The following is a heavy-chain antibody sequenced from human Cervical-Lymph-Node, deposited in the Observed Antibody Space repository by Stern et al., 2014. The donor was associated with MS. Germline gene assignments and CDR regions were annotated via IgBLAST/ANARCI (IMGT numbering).Heavy chain of an antibody. CDR2: ISGGVTTI. CDR3: ARNSGNENLDY. V-gene: IGHV3-11*01. D-gene: IGHD5-12*01. J-gene: IGHJ4*02. Sequence: VQLVESGGGLVKPGGSLRLSCAASGFTFSDYYMSWIRPAPGKGLEWVSYISGGVTTIYHADSVKGRFTISRDNAKNSLYLQMNSLRAEDTAVYYCARNSGNENLDYWGQGTLVTVSS. CDR1: GFTFSDYY.